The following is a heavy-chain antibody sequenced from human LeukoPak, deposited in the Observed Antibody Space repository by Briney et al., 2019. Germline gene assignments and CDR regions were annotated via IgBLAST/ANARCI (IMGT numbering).Heavy chain of an antibody. Sequence: GGSLRLSCAAPGFTFSSYAMSWVRQAPGKGLEWVSAISGSGGSTYYADSVKGRFTISRDNSKNTLYLQMNSLRAEGTAVYYCAKGTVTGYFPQYYFDYWGQGTLVTVSS. J-gene: IGHJ4*02. CDR1: GFTFSSYA. CDR3: AKGTVTGYFPQYYFDY. D-gene: IGHD3-9*01. V-gene: IGHV3-23*01. CDR2: ISGSGGST.